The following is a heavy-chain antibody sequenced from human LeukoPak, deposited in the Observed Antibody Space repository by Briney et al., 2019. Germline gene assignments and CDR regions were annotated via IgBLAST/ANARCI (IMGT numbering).Heavy chain of an antibody. CDR2: ISWNSGSI. V-gene: IGHV3-9*01. J-gene: IGHJ3*02. D-gene: IGHD2-2*01. Sequence: GRSLRLSCAASGFTFDDYAMHWVRQAPGKGLEWVSGISWNSGSIGYADSVKGRFTISRDNAKNSLYLQMNSLRAEDTALYYCAKVSAASDAFDIWGQGTMVIVSS. CDR1: GFTFDDYA. CDR3: AKVSAASDAFDI.